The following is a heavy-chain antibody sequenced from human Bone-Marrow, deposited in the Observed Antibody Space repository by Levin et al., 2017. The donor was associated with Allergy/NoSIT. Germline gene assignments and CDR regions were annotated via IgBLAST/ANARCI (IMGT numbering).Heavy chain of an antibody. Sequence: SGPTLVKPTQTLTLTCTFSGFSLSTSGVGVGWIRQPPGKALEWLALIYWNDDKRYSPSLKSRLTITKDTSKNQVVLTMTNMDPVDTATYYCAHEIAVAGYRQGWFDPWGQGTLVTVSS. CDR2: IYWNDDK. CDR3: AHEIAVAGYRQGWFDP. D-gene: IGHD6-19*01. J-gene: IGHJ5*02. CDR1: GFSLSTSGVG. V-gene: IGHV2-5*01.